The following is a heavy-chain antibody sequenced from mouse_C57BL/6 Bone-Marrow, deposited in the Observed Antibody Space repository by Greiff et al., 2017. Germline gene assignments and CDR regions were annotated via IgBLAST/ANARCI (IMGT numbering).Heavy chain of an antibody. D-gene: IGHD4-1*01. CDR2: IYPTSGRT. V-gene: IGHV1-55*01. Sequence: QVQLQQPGAELVKPGASVKMSCTASGYTFTSYWITWVKQRPGQGLEWIGDIYPTSGRTNYNEKFKSEAILTVDTSSNTAYMQLSSLTSEDSAVFYCARSGPLGRSFDYWGQGTTLTVSS. CDR1: GYTFTSYW. CDR3: ARSGPLGRSFDY. J-gene: IGHJ2*01.